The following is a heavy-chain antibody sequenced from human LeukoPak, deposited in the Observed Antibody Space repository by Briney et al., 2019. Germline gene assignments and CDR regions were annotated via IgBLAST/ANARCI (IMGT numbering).Heavy chain of an antibody. CDR3: ARMNYISSGWGAPFDY. CDR1: GFTFSSYR. Sequence: KPGGSLRLSCAASGFTFSSYRLNWVRQAPGKGLEWVSSISTSSTYIYHADSVKGRFTISRDNAKNSLYLQMNSLRAEDTAVYYCARMNYISSGWGAPFDYWGQGTLVTVSS. V-gene: IGHV3-21*01. CDR2: ISTSSTYI. D-gene: IGHD1-7*01. J-gene: IGHJ4*02.